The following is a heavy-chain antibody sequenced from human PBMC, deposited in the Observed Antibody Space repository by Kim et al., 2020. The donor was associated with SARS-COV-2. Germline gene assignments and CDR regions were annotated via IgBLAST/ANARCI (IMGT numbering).Heavy chain of an antibody. J-gene: IGHJ4*02. CDR1: GGSISSYY. Sequence: SETLSLTCTVSGGSISSYYWSWIRQPPGKGLEWIGYIYYSGSTNYNPSLKSRVTISVDTSKNQFSLKLSSVTAADTAVYYCARQKVDGWTTWFDYWGQGTLVTVSS. V-gene: IGHV4-59*08. CDR3: ARQKVDGWTTWFDY. D-gene: IGHD6-19*01. CDR2: IYYSGST.